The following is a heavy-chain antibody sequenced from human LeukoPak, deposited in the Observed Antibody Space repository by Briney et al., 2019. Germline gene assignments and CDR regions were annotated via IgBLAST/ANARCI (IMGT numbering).Heavy chain of an antibody. CDR1: GYTFTDYY. J-gene: IGHJ4*02. D-gene: IGHD6-19*01. CDR3: ARAIAVVDY. Sequence: ASVKVSCKASGYTFTDYYIHWVRQAPGHRLEWMGWINPNSGGTNSAQKFQGRVTMTKDTSISTAYMELSRLRSDDTAVYFCARAIAVVDYWGQGTLVTVSS. CDR2: INPNSGGT. V-gene: IGHV1-2*02.